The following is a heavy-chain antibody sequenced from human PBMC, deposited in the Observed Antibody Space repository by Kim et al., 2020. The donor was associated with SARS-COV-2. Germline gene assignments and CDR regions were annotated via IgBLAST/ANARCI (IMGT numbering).Heavy chain of an antibody. V-gene: IGHV3-53*01. CDR1: GFTVSDSY. CDR3: AREGHPLGWFDS. Sequence: GGSLRLSCAASGFTVSDSYMSWVRQGPGEGLEWVSVIYGGGASYYADSVKGRFTISRDNSKNTVYLQMNSLRDEDTALYYCAREGHPLGWFDSWGQGTLV. CDR2: IYGGGAS. D-gene: IGHD3-16*01. J-gene: IGHJ5*01.